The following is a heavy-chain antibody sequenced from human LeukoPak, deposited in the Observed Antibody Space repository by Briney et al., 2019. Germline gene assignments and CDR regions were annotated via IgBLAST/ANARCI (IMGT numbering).Heavy chain of an antibody. D-gene: IGHD2-2*01. V-gene: IGHV1-2*02. CDR2: INPNSGGT. Sequence: ASVKVSCKASGYSFTGYYLHWVRQAPGQGLEWMGWINPNSGGTNHAQKFQGRVTMTRDTSISTAYMELSRLRSDDTAVYYCGRDRYCSSTSCYNWFDPWGQGTLVTVSS. CDR3: GRDRYCSSTSCYNWFDP. J-gene: IGHJ5*02. CDR1: GYSFTGYY.